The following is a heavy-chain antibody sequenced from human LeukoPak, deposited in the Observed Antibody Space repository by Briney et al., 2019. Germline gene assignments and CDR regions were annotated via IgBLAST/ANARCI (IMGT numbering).Heavy chain of an antibody. Sequence: GGSLRLSCAASGFIFKQYVMSWVRQAPGKGLEWVSAISDSGATTYYADSVRGRFTISSDDSKNMLYLQMSSLRAEDTAVYYCAKNAYNSGPRYLDYWGQGIPVTVSS. D-gene: IGHD6-19*01. V-gene: IGHV3-23*01. CDR1: GFIFKQYV. J-gene: IGHJ4*02. CDR3: AKNAYNSGPRYLDY. CDR2: ISDSGATT.